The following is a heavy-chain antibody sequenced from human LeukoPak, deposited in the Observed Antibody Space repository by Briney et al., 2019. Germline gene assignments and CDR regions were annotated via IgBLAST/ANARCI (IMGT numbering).Heavy chain of an antibody. V-gene: IGHV4-39*01. D-gene: IGHD6-13*01. J-gene: IGHJ4*02. CDR3: ARGAAGTDY. Sequence: SETLSLTCTVPGGSISSSSYYWGWIRQPPGKGLEWIGSIHYSGSTYYNPSLKSRVTISVDTSKNQFSLKLSSVTAADTAVYYCARGAAGTDYWGQGTLVTVSP. CDR2: IHYSGST. CDR1: GGSISSSSYY.